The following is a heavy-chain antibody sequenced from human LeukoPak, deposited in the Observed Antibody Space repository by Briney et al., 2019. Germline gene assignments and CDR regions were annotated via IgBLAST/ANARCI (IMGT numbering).Heavy chain of an antibody. CDR1: GFIFSSYG. CDR2: VSFDGSDK. J-gene: IGHJ4*02. V-gene: IGHV3-30*18. Sequence: QPGRSLRLSCAASGFIFSSYGMHWVRQAPGKGLEWVAVVSFDGSDKDYADSVKGRFTISRDSSRNTLYLQMNSLRAEDTAVYYCAKSGCGSTNCYVNCWGQGTLVTVSS. D-gene: IGHD2-2*01. CDR3: AKSGCGSTNCYVNC.